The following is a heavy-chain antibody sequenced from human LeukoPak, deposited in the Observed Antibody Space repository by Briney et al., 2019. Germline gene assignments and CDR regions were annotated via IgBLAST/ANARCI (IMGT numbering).Heavy chain of an antibody. CDR3: ARGTVVTPSFYYGLDV. V-gene: IGHV3-21*01. CDR2: ITSSGTYM. J-gene: IGHJ6*02. D-gene: IGHD4-23*01. Sequence: GGSLRLSCAASGFTFSSYTMYWVRQASGKGLEWLSSITSSGTYMYYADSVKGRFTISRDNAKNSLYLQVNSLRAEDTAVYYCARGTVVTPSFYYGLDVWGQGTTVTVSS. CDR1: GFTFSSYT.